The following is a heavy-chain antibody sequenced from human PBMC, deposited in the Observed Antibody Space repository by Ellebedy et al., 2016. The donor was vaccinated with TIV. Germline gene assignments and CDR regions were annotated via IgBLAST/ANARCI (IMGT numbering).Heavy chain of an antibody. CDR3: SRVRYGDTAVDY. CDR1: GFTFRSYD. CDR2: LGTAGDT. Sequence: GGSLRLSCAASGFTFRSYDMHWVRQASGKCLEWVSALGTAGDTYYPGSVKGRFTISREKAKNSLYLQMNSLRAEDTAVYNWSRVRYGDTAVDYWGQGTLVTVSS. J-gene: IGHJ4*02. D-gene: IGHD5-18*01. V-gene: IGHV3-13*01.